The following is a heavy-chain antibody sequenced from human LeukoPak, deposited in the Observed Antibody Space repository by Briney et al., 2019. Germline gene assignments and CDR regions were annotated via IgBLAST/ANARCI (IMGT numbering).Heavy chain of an antibody. CDR3: ARDIFYFDY. Sequence: SETLSLTCTVSGGSISSASYYWRWIRQPAGEGLEWIGRIYTSGRTTYNPSLQSRVTISVDTSKKQVSLTLDSVTAADTATYYCARDIFYFDYWGQGIQVTVSS. D-gene: IGHD2-15*01. J-gene: IGHJ4*02. CDR1: GGSISSASYY. V-gene: IGHV4-61*02. CDR2: IYTSGRT.